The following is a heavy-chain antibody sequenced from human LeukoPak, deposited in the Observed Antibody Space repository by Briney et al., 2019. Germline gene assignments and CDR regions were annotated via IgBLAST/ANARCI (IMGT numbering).Heavy chain of an antibody. D-gene: IGHD4-17*01. J-gene: IGHJ3*02. CDR3: ARGTTVTNDAFDI. CDR1: GGSISSYY. Sequence: SETLSLTCTVSGGSISSYYWRWVRQPPGKGLEWIGYIYYSGSTNYNPSLKSRVTISVDTSKNQFSLKLSSVTAADTAVYYCARGTTVTNDAFDIWGQGTMVTVSS. CDR2: IYYSGST. V-gene: IGHV4-59*01.